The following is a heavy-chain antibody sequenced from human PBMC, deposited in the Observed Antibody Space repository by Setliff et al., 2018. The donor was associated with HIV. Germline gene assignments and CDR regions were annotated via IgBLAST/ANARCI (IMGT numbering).Heavy chain of an antibody. D-gene: IGHD6-19*01. Sequence: SETLSLTCTVSSGSISSNSFYWGWIRQPPGKGLEWIGTIHYSGSTYYNPSLKSRVSISVDMSKNQFSLKLTSVTAADTAVYYCARNVAATSAFDIWGRGTMVTVSS. J-gene: IGHJ3*02. V-gene: IGHV4-39*01. CDR1: SGSISSNSFY. CDR3: ARNVAATSAFDI. CDR2: IHYSGST.